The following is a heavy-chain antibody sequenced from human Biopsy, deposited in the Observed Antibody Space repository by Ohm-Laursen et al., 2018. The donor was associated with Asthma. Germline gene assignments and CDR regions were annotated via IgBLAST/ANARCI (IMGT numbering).Heavy chain of an antibody. CDR2: IIPMFGTT. CDR1: GYTFNSAG. V-gene: IGHV1-69*13. CDR3: ASPTYCSGSSCINNYYYALDV. J-gene: IGHJ6*02. D-gene: IGHD2-15*01. Sequence: SVKVSCKTSGYTFNSAGITWVRQAPGQGLEWMGGIIPMFGTTNYAQKFQGRVTITADESTSTAYMELSSLRSDDTAVYYCASPTYCSGSSCINNYYYALDVRGQGTTVTVSS.